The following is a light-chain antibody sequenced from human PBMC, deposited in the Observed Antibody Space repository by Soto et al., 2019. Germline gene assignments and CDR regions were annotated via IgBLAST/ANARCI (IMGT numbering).Light chain of an antibody. CDR2: EVS. CDR1: SSDVGGYNY. CDR3: SSYTSSSTLYV. J-gene: IGLJ1*01. V-gene: IGLV2-14*01. Sequence: QSALTQPASVSWSPGHSITISCTRTSSDVGGYNYVSWYQQHPGKAPKLMIYEVSNRPSGVSNRFSVSKSGNTASLTISGLHAEGEADYHCSSYTSSSTLYVFGTGTNATVL.